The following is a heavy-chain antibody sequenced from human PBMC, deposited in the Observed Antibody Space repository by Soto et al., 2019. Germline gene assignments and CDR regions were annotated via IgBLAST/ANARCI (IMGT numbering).Heavy chain of an antibody. CDR3: ARTPLRGYIVAYGMDV. CDR1: GFTFSSYA. Sequence: QVQLVESGGGVVQPGRSLRLSCAASGFTFSSYAMHWVRQAPGKGLAWVAVISYDGSNKYYADSVKGRFTISRDNSKNTLYLQMNSLRAEDTAVYYCARTPLRGYIVAYGMDVWGQGTTVTVSS. V-gene: IGHV3-30-3*01. J-gene: IGHJ6*02. D-gene: IGHD2-15*01. CDR2: ISYDGSNK.